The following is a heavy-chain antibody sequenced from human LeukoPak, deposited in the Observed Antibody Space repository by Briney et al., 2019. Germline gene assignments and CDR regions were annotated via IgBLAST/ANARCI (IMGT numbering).Heavy chain of an antibody. CDR2: IRYDGSNK. J-gene: IGHJ6*03. CDR3: AKVFRYYGSGSYYYYYYYYMDV. Sequence: GGSLRLSCAASGFTFSSYGMHWVRQAPGKGLEWVAFIRYDGSNKYYADSVKGRFTISRDNSKNTLYLQMNSLRAEDTAVYYCAKVFRYYGSGSYYYYYYYYMDVWGKGTTVTISS. D-gene: IGHD3-10*01. V-gene: IGHV3-30*02. CDR1: GFTFSSYG.